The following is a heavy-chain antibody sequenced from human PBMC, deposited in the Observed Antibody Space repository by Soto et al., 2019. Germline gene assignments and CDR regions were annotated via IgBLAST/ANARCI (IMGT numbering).Heavy chain of an antibody. CDR3: ASYNFGVFLDY. CDR2: VYYSGST. Sequence: QVQLQESGPGLVKPSETLSLTCSVSGGSISNYYWSWIRQPPGKGLAWIGYVYYSGSTNYNPSLKSRVTISVDTSKKKFSLKLSSVTAADTAVYYCASYNFGVFLDYWGQGTLVTVSS. CDR1: GGSISNYY. D-gene: IGHD3-3*01. J-gene: IGHJ4*02. V-gene: IGHV4-59*01.